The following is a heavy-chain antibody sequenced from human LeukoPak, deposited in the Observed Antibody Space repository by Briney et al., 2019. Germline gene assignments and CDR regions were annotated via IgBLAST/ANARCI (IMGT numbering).Heavy chain of an antibody. Sequence: SVKVSCKASGGTFSSYAISWVRQAPGQGLEWMGGIIPIFGTANYAQKFQGRVTITADESTSTAYMELSSLRSEDTAVYYCARDRVYSYGDSNYFDYWGQGTLVTVSS. CDR3: ARDRVYSYGDSNYFDY. CDR1: GGTFSSYA. D-gene: IGHD5-18*01. V-gene: IGHV1-69*13. J-gene: IGHJ4*02. CDR2: IIPIFGTA.